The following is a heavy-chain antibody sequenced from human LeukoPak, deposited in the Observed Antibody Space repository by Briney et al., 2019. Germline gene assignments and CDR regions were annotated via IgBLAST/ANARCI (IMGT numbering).Heavy chain of an antibody. D-gene: IGHD3-10*01. CDR2: INQDGSHK. CDR3: ARDPHFGALDI. Sequence: GGSLRLSCEASGFSFSNSWMAWVRQVPGSGLEWVADINQDGSHKYYVDSLRGRFTISRDNAKNSLHLQMNSLRAEDAATYYCARDPHFGALDIWGQGTVVTVSS. V-gene: IGHV3-7*01. J-gene: IGHJ3*02. CDR1: GFSFSNSW.